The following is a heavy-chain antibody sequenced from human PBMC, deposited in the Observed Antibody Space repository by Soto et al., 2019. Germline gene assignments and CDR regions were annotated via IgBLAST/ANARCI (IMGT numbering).Heavy chain of an antibody. V-gene: IGHV3-21*01. CDR2: ISSSSTYI. Sequence: GGSLRLSCAASAFTFSNYNMNWVRPAPGKGLEWVSSISSSSTYIYYADSMKGRFTISRDNAKNSLYLQMNSLRAEDTAVYYCAKRHSSGFDYWGQGT. D-gene: IGHD6-19*01. J-gene: IGHJ4*02. CDR3: AKRHSSGFDY. CDR1: AFTFSNYN.